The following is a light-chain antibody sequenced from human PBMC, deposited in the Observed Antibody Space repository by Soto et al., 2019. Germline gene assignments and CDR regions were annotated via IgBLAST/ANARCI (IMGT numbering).Light chain of an antibody. J-gene: IGLJ2*01. CDR2: EVS. CDR3: CSYAYTTPPGVI. CDR1: SSDVGGYNL. V-gene: IGLV2-23*02. Sequence: QSALTQPASVSGSPGQSITISCTGTSSDVGGYNLVSWYQQHPGKAPKLLIYEVSERPSGVPNRFSGSKSGNTASLTISGLQAEDEADYHCCSYAYTTPPGVIFGGGTKLTVL.